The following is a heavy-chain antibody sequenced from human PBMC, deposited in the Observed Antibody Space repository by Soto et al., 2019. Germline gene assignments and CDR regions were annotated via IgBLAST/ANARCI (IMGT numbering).Heavy chain of an antibody. CDR2: IYYSGST. V-gene: IGHV4-59*08. CDR3: ASASYGYSSSWYMLDWFDP. Sequence: SETLSLTWTVSGGSISSYDWSWIRQPPGKGLGWIGYIYYSGSTNYNPSLKRRGTISVDTSKHQSSLKLSSVTAADTAVYYCASASYGYSSSWYMLDWFDPWGQGTLVTVSS. D-gene: IGHD6-13*01. J-gene: IGHJ5*02. CDR1: GGSISSYD.